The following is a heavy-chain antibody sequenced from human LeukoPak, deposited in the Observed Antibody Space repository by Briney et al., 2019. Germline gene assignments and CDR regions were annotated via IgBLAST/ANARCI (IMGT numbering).Heavy chain of an antibody. CDR1: GYTFTSYG. J-gene: IGHJ4*02. D-gene: IGHD3-3*01. Sequence: VASVKVSCKASGYTFTSYGISWVRQAPGQGLEWMGWISAYNGNTNYAQKLQGRVTMTTDTSTSTAYMELSSLRSEDTAVYYCARGKIGVRFLEWLSFDYWGQGTLVTVSS. CDR2: ISAYNGNT. CDR3: ARGKIGVRFLEWLSFDY. V-gene: IGHV1-18*01.